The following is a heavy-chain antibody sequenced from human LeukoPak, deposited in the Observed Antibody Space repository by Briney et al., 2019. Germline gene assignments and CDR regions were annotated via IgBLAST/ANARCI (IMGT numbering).Heavy chain of an antibody. V-gene: IGHV4-59*12. CDR3: ARVGLDWGSIDY. D-gene: IGHD3/OR15-3a*01. CDR2: IYYSGST. Sequence: SETLSLTCTVSSGSISSYYWSWIRQPPGKGLEWIGYIYYSGSTNYNPSLRSRVTISADTSKNQFSLKLSSVTAADTAVYYCARVGLDWGSIDYWGQGTLVTVSS. CDR1: SGSISSYY. J-gene: IGHJ4*02.